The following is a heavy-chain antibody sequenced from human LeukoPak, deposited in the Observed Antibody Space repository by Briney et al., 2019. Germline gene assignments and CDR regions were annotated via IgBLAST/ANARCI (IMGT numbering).Heavy chain of an antibody. V-gene: IGHV1-2*02. CDR1: GYTFTGYY. CDR3: AKPPGYCSSTSCWYNWFDP. Sequence: ASVKVSCKASGYTFTGYYMHWVRQAPGQGLEWMGWINPNSGDTNYAQKFQGRVTMTRDTSISTAYMELSRLRSDDTAVYYCAKPPGYCSSTSCWYNWFDPWGQGTLVTVSS. CDR2: INPNSGDT. D-gene: IGHD2-2*01. J-gene: IGHJ5*02.